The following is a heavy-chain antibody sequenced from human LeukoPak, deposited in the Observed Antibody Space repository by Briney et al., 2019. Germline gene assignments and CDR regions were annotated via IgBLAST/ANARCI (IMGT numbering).Heavy chain of an antibody. V-gene: IGHV4-38-2*02. Sequence: PSETLSLTCTVSGYSISSGFYWGWIRQPPGKGLEWIGSIYHGGGTYYNPSLKSRVTISVDTSKNQFSLKLSSVTAADTAVYYCARAGRYYDSSGYEVVDYWGQGTLVTVSS. CDR2: IYHGGGT. J-gene: IGHJ4*02. CDR3: ARAGRYYDSSGYEVVDY. D-gene: IGHD3-22*01. CDR1: GYSISSGFY.